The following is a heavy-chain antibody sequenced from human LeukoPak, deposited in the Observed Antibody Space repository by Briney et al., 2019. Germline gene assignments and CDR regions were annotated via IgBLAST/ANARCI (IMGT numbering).Heavy chain of an antibody. J-gene: IGHJ6*02. CDR3: ARGGTYYYYGMDV. CDR1: GGTFSSYA. Sequence: SVKVSCKASGGTFSSYAISWVRQAPGQGLEWMGRIIPILGIANYAQKFQGRVTITADKSTSTAYMELSSLRSEDTAVYYCARGGTYYYYGMDVWGQGTTVTVSS. D-gene: IGHD1-1*01. CDR2: IIPILGIA. V-gene: IGHV1-69*04.